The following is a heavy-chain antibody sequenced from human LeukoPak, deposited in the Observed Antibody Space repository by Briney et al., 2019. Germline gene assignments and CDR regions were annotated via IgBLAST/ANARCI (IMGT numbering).Heavy chain of an antibody. CDR3: AREVGATPYDAFDT. J-gene: IGHJ3*02. V-gene: IGHV4-4*07. CDR2: IYTSGST. D-gene: IGHD1-26*01. CDR1: GGSISSYY. Sequence: SETLPLTCTVSGGSISSYYWSWIRQPAGKGLEWIGRIYTSGSTNYNPSLKSRVTVSVDTSKNQFSLKLSSVTAADTAVYYCAREVGATPYDAFDTWGQGTMVTVSS.